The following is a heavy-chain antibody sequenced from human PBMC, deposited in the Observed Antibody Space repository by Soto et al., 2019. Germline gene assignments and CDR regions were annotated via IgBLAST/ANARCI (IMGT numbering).Heavy chain of an antibody. D-gene: IGHD5-12*01. CDR1: GFTVSSNF. Sequence: EVQLVETGGGLIQPGGSLRLSCAASGFTVSSNFVNWVRQAPGKGLEWVSVIYIGGSTHYADSVKGRFTISRDNSKNTLYLQMHSLRAEDTAVYYCAKEATGSIGYFDLWGRGTLVPVSS. V-gene: IGHV3-53*02. J-gene: IGHJ2*01. CDR2: IYIGGST. CDR3: AKEATGSIGYFDL.